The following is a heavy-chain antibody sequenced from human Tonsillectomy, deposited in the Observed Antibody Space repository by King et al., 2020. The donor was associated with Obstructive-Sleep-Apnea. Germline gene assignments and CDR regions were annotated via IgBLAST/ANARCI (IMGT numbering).Heavy chain of an antibody. CDR1: GYIFTRFY. V-gene: IGHV1-46*01. Sequence: VQLVESGAEVRKPGASVTVSCKASGYIFTRFYLHWVRQAPGQGLEWMGMINPSGGGTRYGQRIQGRVTMTRDTSTSTVYMGLSSLRSEDTAIYYCARDFSETEDRSFDYWGQGTLVTVSS. J-gene: IGHJ4*02. CDR3: ARDFSETEDRSFDY. D-gene: IGHD3-3*01. CDR2: INPSGGGT.